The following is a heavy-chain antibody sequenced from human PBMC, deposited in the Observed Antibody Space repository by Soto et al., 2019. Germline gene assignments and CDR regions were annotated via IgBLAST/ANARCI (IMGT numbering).Heavy chain of an antibody. CDR2: INAGNGYT. J-gene: IGHJ5*02. CDR1: GYTFTSYA. Sequence: QAQLVQSGAEVKKPGASVKVSCKASGYTFTSYAMHWVRQAPGQRLEWMGWINAGNGYTKYSQNFQGRVTITRDTCASRAYMELSSLRSEDTAVYYCARMETGRVVTRPNWFDPWGQGTLVTVSS. D-gene: IGHD2-21*02. V-gene: IGHV1-3*01. CDR3: ARMETGRVVTRPNWFDP.